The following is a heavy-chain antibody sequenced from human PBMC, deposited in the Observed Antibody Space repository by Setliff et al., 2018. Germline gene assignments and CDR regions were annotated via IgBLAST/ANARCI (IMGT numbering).Heavy chain of an antibody. CDR3: ARAYYGTVNGYSSYYGLDV. CDR2: VNDDGSSA. CDR1: GFTFSSYW. D-gene: IGHD3-9*01. J-gene: IGHJ6*02. V-gene: IGHV3-74*03. Sequence: GGSLRLSCAASGFTFSSYWMHWVRQDPGKGLVWVSRVNDDGSSAMYADSVKGRFTMSRDNAKNTLYLQMNSLRAEDTAVYHCARAYYGTVNGYSSYYGLDVWGQGTTVTVSS.